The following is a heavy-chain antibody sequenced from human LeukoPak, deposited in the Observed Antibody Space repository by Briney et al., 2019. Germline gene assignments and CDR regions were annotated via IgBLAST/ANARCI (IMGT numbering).Heavy chain of an antibody. CDR2: IKQDGSEE. V-gene: IGHV3-7*01. CDR3: ARYCSGGSCYDR. Sequence: PGGSLRLSCAASGFSFSSYWMSWVRQAPGKGLEWVANIKQDGSEEYYVDSVKGRFTISRDNAKNSLYLQMNSLRAEDTAVYYCARYCSGGSCYDRWGQGTLVTVSS. J-gene: IGHJ4*02. D-gene: IGHD2-15*01. CDR1: GFSFSSYW.